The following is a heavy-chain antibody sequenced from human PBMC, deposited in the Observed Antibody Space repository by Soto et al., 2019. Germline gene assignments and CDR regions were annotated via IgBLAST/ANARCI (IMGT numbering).Heavy chain of an antibody. D-gene: IGHD6-25*01. Sequence: ASVKVSCKASGYTFTNQHIHWVRQAPGQRLEWVGRLNPSGGSPSCAQKFQDRVTLTSDTSTSTVYMELNSLRSDDTAVFYCAGDRAGSGYVYNFDYCGQGSLFTVSS. CDR2: LNPSGGSP. CDR3: AGDRAGSGYVYNFDY. J-gene: IGHJ4*02. V-gene: IGHV1-46*01. CDR1: GYTFTNQH.